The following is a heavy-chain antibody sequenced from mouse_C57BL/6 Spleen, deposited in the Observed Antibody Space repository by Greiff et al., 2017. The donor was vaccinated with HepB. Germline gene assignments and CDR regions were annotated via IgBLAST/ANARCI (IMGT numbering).Heavy chain of an antibody. Sequence: QVQLQQPGTELVKPGASVKLSCKASGYTLTSDGRNWVKQRPGQGLEWIGNINPSNGGTNYNEKFKSKATLTVDKSSSTAYMQLSSLTSEDSAVYYWQSSGYGYAGFAYWGQGTLVTVSA. V-gene: IGHV1-53*01. CDR1: GYTLTSDG. D-gene: IGHD2-2*01. CDR2: INPSNGGT. J-gene: IGHJ3*01. CDR3: QSSGYGYAGFAY.